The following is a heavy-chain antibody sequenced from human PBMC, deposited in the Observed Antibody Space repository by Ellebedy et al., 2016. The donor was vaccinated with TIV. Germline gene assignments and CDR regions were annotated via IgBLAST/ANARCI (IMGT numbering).Heavy chain of an antibody. CDR3: ARVVKYYYYYGMDV. CDR1: GFTFSSYA. J-gene: IGHJ6*02. D-gene: IGHD3-22*01. CDR2: ISGSGGST. Sequence: GESLKISXAASGFTFSSYAMSWVRQAPGKGLEWVSAISGSGGSTYYADSVKGRFTISRDNAKNSLYLQMNSLRAEDTAVYYCARVVKYYYYYGMDVWGQGTTVTVSS. V-gene: IGHV3-23*01.